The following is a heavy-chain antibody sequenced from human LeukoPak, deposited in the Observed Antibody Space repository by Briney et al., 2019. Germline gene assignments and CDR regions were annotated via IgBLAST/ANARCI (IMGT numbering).Heavy chain of an antibody. CDR3: ARGAYGGNSPMGY. CDR1: GFTFSNYG. Sequence: GGSLRLSCAASGFTFSNYGMHWVRQAPGKGLKWVTLISYDGSNKYYADSVKGRFTISRDNSKNTLYLQMNSLRAEDTAVYYCARGAYGGNSPMGYWGQGTLVTVSS. CDR2: ISYDGSNK. J-gene: IGHJ4*02. D-gene: IGHD4-23*01. V-gene: IGHV3-30*03.